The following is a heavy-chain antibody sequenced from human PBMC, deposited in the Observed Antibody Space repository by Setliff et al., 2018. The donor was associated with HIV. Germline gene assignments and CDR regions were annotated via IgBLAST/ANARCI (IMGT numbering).Heavy chain of an antibody. CDR1: GFSNSSRYY. D-gene: IGHD3-22*01. J-gene: IGHJ6*02. Sequence: PSETLSLTCAVSGFSNSSRYYWGWIRQSPGKGLERIGNIYHTGSSYYNPSLNDRATISLDTSKNQFSLKLSSVTAADTAVYYCARGAFIGYGWSYFGMDVWGQGTTVTVSS. CDR3: ARGAFIGYGWSYFGMDV. CDR2: IYHTGSS. V-gene: IGHV4-38-2*01.